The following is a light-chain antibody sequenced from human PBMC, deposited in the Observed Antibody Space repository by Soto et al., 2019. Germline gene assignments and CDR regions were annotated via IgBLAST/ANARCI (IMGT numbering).Light chain of an antibody. CDR2: VAS. Sequence: DIQMTESPSSLSASVGDSLTITCRASQYISTYLNWYQQKPGKAPKLLIYVASNLQSGVPSRFSGSGSGTDFTLTISSLQPDDFATYYCQQYNSYSRWTFGQATKADI. V-gene: IGKV1-39*01. CDR1: QYISTY. J-gene: IGKJ1*01. CDR3: QQYNSYSRWT.